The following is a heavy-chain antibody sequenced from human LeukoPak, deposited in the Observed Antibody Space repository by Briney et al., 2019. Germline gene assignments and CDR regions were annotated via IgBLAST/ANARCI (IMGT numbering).Heavy chain of an antibody. CDR1: GYRFTTYW. CDR3: ARQITDQSSGYDSIDY. Sequence: GESLKISCKASGYRFTTYWIGWVRQMPGKGLEWMGIIYPGDSDTRYSPSFEGQVTITADKSITTAYLQWSSLKASDTAMYYCARQITDQSSGYDSIDYWGQGTLVTVSS. CDR2: IYPGDSDT. J-gene: IGHJ4*02. D-gene: IGHD5-12*01. V-gene: IGHV5-51*01.